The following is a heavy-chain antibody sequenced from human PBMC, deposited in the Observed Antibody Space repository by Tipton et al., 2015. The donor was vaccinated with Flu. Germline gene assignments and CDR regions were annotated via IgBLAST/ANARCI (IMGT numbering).Heavy chain of an antibody. J-gene: IGHJ4*02. CDR1: GFTFSTYW. D-gene: IGHD2-8*02. CDR2: IKQGGDEK. Sequence: SLRLSCAASGFTFSTYWMSWVRQAPGKGLEWVANIKQGGDEKYYVDSVKGRFTISRDNPKNSLYLQMNGLRADDTAVYYCARTRGGYCTATACFADYFDYWGQGALVTVSS. CDR3: ARTRGGYCTATACFADYFDY. V-gene: IGHV3-7*01.